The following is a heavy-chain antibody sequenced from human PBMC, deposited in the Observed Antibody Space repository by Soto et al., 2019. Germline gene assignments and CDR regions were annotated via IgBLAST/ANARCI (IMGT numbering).Heavy chain of an antibody. CDR3: ARHVKRISSSSSCFDY. V-gene: IGHV4-39*01. CDR1: GGSISSSSYY. Sequence: ASETLSLTCTVSGGSISSSSYYWGWIRQPPGKGLEWIGSIYYSGSTYYNPSLKSRVTISVDTSKNQFSLKLSSVTAADTAVYYCARHVKRISSSSSCFDYWGQGTLVTVSS. CDR2: IYYSGST. J-gene: IGHJ4*02. D-gene: IGHD6-6*01.